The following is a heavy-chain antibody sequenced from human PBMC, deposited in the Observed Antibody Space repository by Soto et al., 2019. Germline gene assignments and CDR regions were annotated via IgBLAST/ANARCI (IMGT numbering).Heavy chain of an antibody. D-gene: IGHD4-17*01. CDR3: ARSYGDYYYYGVDV. V-gene: IGHV4-30-2*01. J-gene: IGHJ6*02. Sequence: PSETLSLTCAVSGGSISSGGYSWSWIRQPPGKGLEWIGYIYHSGSTYYNPSLKSRVTISVDRSKNQFSLKLSSVTAADTAVYYCARSYGDYYYYGVDVWGQGTTVTVSS. CDR2: IYHSGST. CDR1: GGSISSGGYS.